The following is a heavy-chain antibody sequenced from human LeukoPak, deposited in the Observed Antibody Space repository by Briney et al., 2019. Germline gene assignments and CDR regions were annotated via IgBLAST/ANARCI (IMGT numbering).Heavy chain of an antibody. V-gene: IGHV4-34*01. J-gene: IGHJ6*02. CDR3: ARQGAVTPRRTHYYAMDV. Sequence: SETLSLTCAVYGGSFSGYYWSWIRQPPGKGLEWIGEINHSGSTNYNPSLKSRVTISVDTSKNQFSLKLSSVTAADTAVYYCARQGAVTPRRTHYYAMDVWGPGTTVTVSS. CDR2: INHSGST. CDR1: GGSFSGYY. D-gene: IGHD4-17*01.